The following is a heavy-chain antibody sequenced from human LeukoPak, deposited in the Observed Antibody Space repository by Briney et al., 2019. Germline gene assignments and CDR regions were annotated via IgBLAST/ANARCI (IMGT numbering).Heavy chain of an antibody. J-gene: IGHJ4*02. CDR3: ARDLKLLDFDY. CDR2: ISRSSSTI. D-gene: IGHD1-26*01. CDR1: GFSFSDYS. Sequence: GGSLRLFCAASGFSFSDYSMNWVRQAPGKGLEWVSYISRSSSTIYYADSVKGRFTISRDNAKNSLFLQMHSLRAEDTALYYCARDLKLLDFDYWGQGTLVTVSS. V-gene: IGHV3-48*01.